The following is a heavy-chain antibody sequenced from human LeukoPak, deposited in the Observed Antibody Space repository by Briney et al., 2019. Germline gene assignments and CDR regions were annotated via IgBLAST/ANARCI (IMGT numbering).Heavy chain of an antibody. Sequence: GGSLRLSCAASGFTFSSYAMSWVRQAPGKGLEWVSVISGSGGSTYYADSVKGRFTISRDNSKNTLYLQMNSLRAEDTAVYYCARARVPAAIYNWFDPWGQGTLVTVSS. V-gene: IGHV3-23*01. CDR1: GFTFSSYA. CDR2: ISGSGGST. J-gene: IGHJ5*02. CDR3: ARARVPAAIYNWFDP. D-gene: IGHD2-2*01.